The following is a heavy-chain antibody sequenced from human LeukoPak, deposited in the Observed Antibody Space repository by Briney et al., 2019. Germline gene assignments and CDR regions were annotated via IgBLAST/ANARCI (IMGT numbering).Heavy chain of an antibody. CDR3: AKDLRYYYGWGSPTKVLII. J-gene: IGHJ3*02. D-gene: IGHD3-10*01. CDR2: ISGSGDYT. V-gene: IGHV3-23*01. Sequence: GGSLRLSCAASGFTFSNYAMSWVRQAPGKGLEWVSGISGSGDYTYYADSLKGRFTISRDNSKNTLYLQMNSLRAEDTALYYCAKDLRYYYGWGSPTKVLIIWGKGPRVTV. CDR1: GFTFSNYA.